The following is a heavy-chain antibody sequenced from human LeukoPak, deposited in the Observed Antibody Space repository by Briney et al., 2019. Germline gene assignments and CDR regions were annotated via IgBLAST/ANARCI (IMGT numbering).Heavy chain of an antibody. CDR1: GGSLSSYY. CDR3: ARDPRCSGGSCYAADAFDI. J-gene: IGHJ3*02. CDR2: IYYSGST. V-gene: IGHV4-59*01. Sequence: SETLSLTCTVSGGSLSSYYWSWIRQPPGKGLEWIGYIYYSGSTNYNPSLKSRVTISVDTSKNQFSLKLSSVTAADTAVYYCARDPRCSGGSCYAADAFDIWGQGTMVTVSS. D-gene: IGHD2-15*01.